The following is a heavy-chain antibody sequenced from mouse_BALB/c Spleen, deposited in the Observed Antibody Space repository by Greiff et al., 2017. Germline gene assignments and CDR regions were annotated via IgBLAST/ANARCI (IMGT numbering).Heavy chain of an antibody. V-gene: IGHV5-9-3*01. CDR1: GFTFSSYA. J-gene: IGHJ4*01. Sequence: EVKLVESGGGLVKPGGSLKLSCAASGFTFSSYAMSWVRQTPEKRLEWVATISSGGSYTYYPDSVKGRFTISRDNAKNTLYLQMSSLRSEDTAMYYCARGYTTEGAMDYWGQGTAVTVSA. CDR2: ISSGGSYT. D-gene: IGHD6-1*01. CDR3: ARGYTTEGAMDY.